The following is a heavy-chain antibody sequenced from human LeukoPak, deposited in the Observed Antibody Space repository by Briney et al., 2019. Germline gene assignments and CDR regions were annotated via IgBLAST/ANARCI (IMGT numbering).Heavy chain of an antibody. CDR2: IIWSGGST. CDR1: GFTFDDYG. J-gene: IGHJ4*02. Sequence: GGSLRLSCAASGFTFDDYGMSWVRQAPGRGLEWVSGIIWSGGSTGYADSVKGRFTISRDNAKNSLYLQMNSLRAEDTALYYCARDDYGSGSWNDYWGQGTLVTVSS. V-gene: IGHV3-20*04. CDR3: ARDDYGSGSWNDY. D-gene: IGHD3-10*01.